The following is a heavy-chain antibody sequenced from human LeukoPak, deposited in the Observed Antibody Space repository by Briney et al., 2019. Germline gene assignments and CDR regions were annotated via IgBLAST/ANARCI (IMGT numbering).Heavy chain of an antibody. CDR1: GGSISSYY. CDR2: IYTSGST. CDR3: ARDGGSSWSFNY. Sequence: SETLSLTCTVSGGSISSYYWSWVRQPAGKGMEWVGRIYTSGSTNYNPSLKSRVTMSVDTSKNQFSLKLSSVTAADTAVYYCARDGGSSWSFNYWGQGTLVTVSS. D-gene: IGHD6-13*01. J-gene: IGHJ4*02. V-gene: IGHV4-4*07.